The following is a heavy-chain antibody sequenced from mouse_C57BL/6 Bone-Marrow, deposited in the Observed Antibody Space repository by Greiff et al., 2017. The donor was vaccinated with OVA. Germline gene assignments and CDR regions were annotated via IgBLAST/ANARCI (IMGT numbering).Heavy chain of an antibody. CDR2: IHPNSGST. Sequence: QVQLQQPGAELVKPGASVKLSCKASGYTFTSYWMHWVKQRPGQGLEWIGMIHPNSGSTNYNEKFKSKATLTVDKSSSTAYMQLSSLTSEDSAVYYCANLYYYGSSPCWYFDVWGTGTTVTVAS. CDR3: ANLYYYGSSPCWYFDV. D-gene: IGHD1-1*01. V-gene: IGHV1-64*01. J-gene: IGHJ1*03. CDR1: GYTFTSYW.